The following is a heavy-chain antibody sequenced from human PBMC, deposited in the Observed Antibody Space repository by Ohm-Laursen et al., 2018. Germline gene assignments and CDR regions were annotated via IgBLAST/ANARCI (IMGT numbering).Heavy chain of an antibody. J-gene: IGHJ6*02. CDR2: ISWNSGSI. D-gene: IGHD6-13*01. CDR1: GFTFDDYA. CDR3: ARLRPYDSSWYAYYGMDV. V-gene: IGHV3-9*01. Sequence: SLRLSCSASGFTFDDYAMHWVWQAPGKGLEWVSGISWNSGSIGYVDSVNGRFTISRDSAKNSLYLQMTSLRVEDTAVYYCARLRPYDSSWYAYYGMDVWGQGTTVTVSS.